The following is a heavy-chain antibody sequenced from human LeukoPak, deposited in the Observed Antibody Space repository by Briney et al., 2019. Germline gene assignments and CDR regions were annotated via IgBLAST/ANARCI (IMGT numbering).Heavy chain of an antibody. CDR1: GFTFSTYA. CDR2: VSGGGDST. D-gene: IGHD3-3*01. J-gene: IGHJ4*02. CDR3: AKDLGTTNLWRAFDY. Sequence: PGGSLRLSCAASGFTFSTYAMSWVRQAPGKGLEWVSAVSGGGDSTYYTDSVKGRFTISRDNSKNTLYLQMNSLRAEDTAVYYCAKDLGTTNLWRAFDYWGQGTLVTVSS. V-gene: IGHV3-23*01.